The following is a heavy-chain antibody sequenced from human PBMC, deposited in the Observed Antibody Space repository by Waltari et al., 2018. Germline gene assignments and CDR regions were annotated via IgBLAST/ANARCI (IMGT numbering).Heavy chain of an antibody. V-gene: IGHV4-39*06. J-gene: IGHJ5*02. Sequence: RLQLQESGPGLLKPSATLSLTCTVSGGSLTMRNSFWGWIRQPPGKGLEWIGSINHSGNTYYNPSLKNGVTISVDRSKNQFSLKVNSVTAADTAVYYCVRDRERVALLNWFDPWGQGTLVTVSS. CDR2: INHSGNT. CDR3: VRDRERVALLNWFDP. D-gene: IGHD2-15*01. CDR1: GGSLTMRNSF.